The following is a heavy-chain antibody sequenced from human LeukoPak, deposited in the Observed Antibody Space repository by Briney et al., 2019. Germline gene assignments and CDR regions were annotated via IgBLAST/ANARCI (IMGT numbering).Heavy chain of an antibody. D-gene: IGHD2-21*02. V-gene: IGHV3-74*01. Sequence: QTGGSLRLSCAASGFTFSIYWMHWVRQAPGKGLVWVSRINSDGSSTSYADSVKGRFTISRDNAKNTLYLQMNSLRAEDTAVYYCARGSPLTAIGPDALDIWGQGTMVTVSS. CDR2: INSDGSST. J-gene: IGHJ3*02. CDR3: ARGSPLTAIGPDALDI. CDR1: GFTFSIYW.